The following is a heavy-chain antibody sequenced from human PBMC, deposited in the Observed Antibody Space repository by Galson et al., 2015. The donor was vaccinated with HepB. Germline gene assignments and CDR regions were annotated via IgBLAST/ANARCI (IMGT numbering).Heavy chain of an antibody. CDR1: GFTFSGSS. D-gene: IGHD6-19*01. CDR3: TAYISGWY. Sequence: SLRLSCAASGFTFSGSSMHWVRQASWKGLEWVGRIRGKPDSYATAYAASVMGRFTISRDDSKNTAYLQVNSLKSEDTAVYYCTAYISGWYWGQGTLVTVSS. CDR2: IRGKPDSYAT. V-gene: IGHV3-73*01. J-gene: IGHJ4*02.